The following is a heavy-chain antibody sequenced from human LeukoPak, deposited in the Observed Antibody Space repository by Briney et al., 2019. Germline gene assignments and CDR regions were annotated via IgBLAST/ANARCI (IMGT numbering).Heavy chain of an antibody. D-gene: IGHD2-15*01. CDR1: GGSISSYY. J-gene: IGHJ6*04. Sequence: SETLSHTCTVSGGSISSYYWSWIRQPPGKGLEWIGYIYYSGSTNYNPSLKNRVTISVDTSKNQFSLKLSSVTAADTAVYYCARVALVAATMGYYYGMDVWGKGTTVTVSS. V-gene: IGHV4-59*01. CDR3: ARVALVAATMGYYYGMDV. CDR2: IYYSGST.